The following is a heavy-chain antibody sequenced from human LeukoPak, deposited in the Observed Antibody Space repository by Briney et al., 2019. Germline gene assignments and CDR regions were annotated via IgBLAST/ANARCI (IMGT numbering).Heavy chain of an antibody. D-gene: IGHD2-2*01. CDR3: ARESGIPAYYFDY. J-gene: IGHJ4*02. CDR2: ISYDGSNK. CDR1: GFTFSSYA. Sequence: QTGGSLRLSCAASGFTFSSYAMHWVRQAPDKGLEWVAVISYDGSNKYYADSVKGRFTISRDNSKNTLYLQMNSLRAEDTAVYYCARESGIPAYYFDYWGQGTLVTVSS. V-gene: IGHV3-30*04.